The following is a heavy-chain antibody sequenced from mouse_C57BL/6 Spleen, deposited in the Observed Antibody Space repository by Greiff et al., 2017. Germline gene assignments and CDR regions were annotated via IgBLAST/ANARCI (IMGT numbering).Heavy chain of an antibody. CDR2: IDPETGGT. CDR3: TLWLRRGYYFDY. D-gene: IGHD2-2*01. Sequence: QVQLKQSGAELVRPGASVTLSCKASGYTFTDYEMHWVKQTPVHGLEWIGAIDPETGGTAYNQKFKGKAILTADKSSSTAYMELRSLTSEDSAVYYCTLWLRRGYYFDYWGQGTTLTVSS. J-gene: IGHJ2*01. CDR1: GYTFTDYE. V-gene: IGHV1-15*01.